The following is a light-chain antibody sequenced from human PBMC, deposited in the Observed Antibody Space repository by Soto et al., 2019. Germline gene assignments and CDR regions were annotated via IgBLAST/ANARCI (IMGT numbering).Light chain of an antibody. J-gene: IGLJ2*01. CDR1: SSNIGSNT. CDR3: AAWDDSLNGPG. CDR2: SNN. V-gene: IGLV1-44*01. Sequence: QSVLTQPPSASGTPGQRVTISCSRSSSNIGSNTVNWYQQLPGTAPKLLIYSNNQRPSGVPDRFSGSKSGTSASLAISGLQSEDEADYYCAAWDDSLNGPGFGGGTKLTVL.